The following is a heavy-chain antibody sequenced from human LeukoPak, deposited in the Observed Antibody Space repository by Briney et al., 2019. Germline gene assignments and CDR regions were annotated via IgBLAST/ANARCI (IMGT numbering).Heavy chain of an antibody. CDR1: GFTFSNYW. J-gene: IGHJ5*02. CDR3: ARENSAPES. D-gene: IGHD1-14*01. Sequence: PGGSPRLSCAASGFTFSNYWMHWVRQAPGKGLDWVSNINGDGSRTYYADSVKGRSTISRDNAKNTLYLQMNSLRAEDTAVYYCARENSAPESWGQGTLVTVSS. CDR2: INGDGSRT. V-gene: IGHV3-74*01.